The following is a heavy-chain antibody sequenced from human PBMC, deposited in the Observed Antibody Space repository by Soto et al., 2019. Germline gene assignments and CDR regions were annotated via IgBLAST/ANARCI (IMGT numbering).Heavy chain of an antibody. V-gene: IGHV1-46*01. J-gene: IGHJ6*02. Sequence: ASVKVSFKTSGYTFTSDDMHWVRQAPGQGLELMGIINPSGGSTSYAQKFQGRVTMTRDTSTSTVYMELSSLRSEDTAVYYCARDHDSSGYYYYYYYGMDVWGQGTTVTVTS. CDR3: ARDHDSSGYYYYYYYGMDV. D-gene: IGHD3-22*01. CDR1: GYTFTSDD. CDR2: INPSGGST.